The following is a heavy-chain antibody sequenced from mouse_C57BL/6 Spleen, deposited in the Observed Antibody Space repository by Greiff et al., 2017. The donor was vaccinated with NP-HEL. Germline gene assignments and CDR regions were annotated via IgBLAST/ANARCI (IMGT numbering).Heavy chain of an antibody. CDR2: ISYDGSN. V-gene: IGHV3-6*01. J-gene: IGHJ3*01. CDR1: GYSITSGYY. D-gene: IGHD2-13*01. Sequence: VQLQQSGPGLVKPSQSLSLTCSVTGYSITSGYYWNWIRQFPGNKLEWMGYISYDGSNNYNPSLKNRISITRDTSKNQFFLKLNSVTTEDTATYYCARRDYWFAYWGQGTLVTVSA. CDR3: ARRDYWFAY.